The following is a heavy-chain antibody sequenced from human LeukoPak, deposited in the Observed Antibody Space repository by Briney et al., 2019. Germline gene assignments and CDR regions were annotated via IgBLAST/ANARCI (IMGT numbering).Heavy chain of an antibody. V-gene: IGHV3-64*01. CDR2: ISNNGDST. D-gene: IGHD4-4*01. CDR1: GFTFSSYA. CDR3: ARAASYSYYEF. Sequence: GGSLRLSCAASGFTFSSYAMHWVRQAPGKGLEYVSAISNNGDSTYYANSVKGRFTISRDNSENTLYLQMGSLRPEDMAVYYCARAASYSYYEFGGQGTLVTVSS. J-gene: IGHJ4*02.